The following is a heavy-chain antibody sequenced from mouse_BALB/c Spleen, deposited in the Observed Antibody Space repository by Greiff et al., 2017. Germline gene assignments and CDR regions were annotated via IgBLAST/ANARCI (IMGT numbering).Heavy chain of an antibody. J-gene: IGHJ4*01. D-gene: IGHD1-1*01. Sequence: QVHVKQPGAELVKPGTSVKLSCKASGYNFTSYWINWVKLRPGQGLEWIGDIYPGSGSTNYNEKFKSKATLTVDTSSSTAYMQLSSLASEDSALYYCARSTYGSFYYAMDYWGQGTSVTVSS. CDR3: ARSTYGSFYYAMDY. CDR1: GYNFTSYW. CDR2: IYPGSGST. V-gene: IGHV1-55*01.